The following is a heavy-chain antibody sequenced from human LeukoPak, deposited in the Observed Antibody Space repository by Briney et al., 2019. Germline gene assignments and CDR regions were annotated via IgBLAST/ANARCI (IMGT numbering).Heavy chain of an antibody. Sequence: QPGRSLRLPCAASGFTFSSYGMHWVRQAPGKGLEWVAVIWYDGSNKYYADSVKGRFTISRDNSKNTLYLQMNSLRAEDTAVYYCARDRGSSSWYFFDYWGQGTLVTVSS. D-gene: IGHD6-13*01. CDR1: GFTFSSYG. CDR3: ARDRGSSSWYFFDY. V-gene: IGHV3-33*01. CDR2: IWYDGSNK. J-gene: IGHJ4*02.